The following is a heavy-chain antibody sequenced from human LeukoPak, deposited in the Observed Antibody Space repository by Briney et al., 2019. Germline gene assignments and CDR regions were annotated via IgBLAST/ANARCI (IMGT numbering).Heavy chain of an antibody. V-gene: IGHV1-46*01. CDR1: GYTFTSYY. CDR3: ARGRTRNYYGSGSYSDI. J-gene: IGHJ3*02. D-gene: IGHD3-10*01. CDR2: INPSGGST. Sequence: ASVKVSCKASGYTFTSYYMHWVRQAPGQGLEWMGIINPSGGSTSYAQKFQGRVTMTRDTSTSTVYMELSSLRSEDTAVYYCARGRTRNYYGSGSYSDIWGQGTMVTVSS.